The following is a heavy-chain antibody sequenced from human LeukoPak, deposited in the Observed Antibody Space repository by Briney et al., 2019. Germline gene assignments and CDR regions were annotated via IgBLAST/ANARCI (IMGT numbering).Heavy chain of an antibody. CDR3: ARDRAMTTVNFNAFDI. V-gene: IGHV1-2*02. D-gene: IGHD4-17*01. CDR2: INPNSGGT. Sequence: GASVKVSCKASGYTFTGYYMHWVRQAPGQGLEWMGWINPNSGGTNYAQKFQGRVTMTRDTSISTAYMELSRLRSDDTAVYYCARDRAMTTVNFNAFDIWGQGTMVTVSS. J-gene: IGHJ3*02. CDR1: GYTFTGYY.